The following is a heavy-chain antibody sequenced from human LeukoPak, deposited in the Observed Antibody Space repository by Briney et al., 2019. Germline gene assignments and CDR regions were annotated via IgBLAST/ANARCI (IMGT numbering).Heavy chain of an antibody. V-gene: IGHV4-39*01. J-gene: IGHJ4*02. CDR1: GGSISSSSYY. CDR3: ARGEVSGGYYFDY. CDR2: IYYSGST. Sequence: PSETLSLTCTASGGSISSSSYYWGWIRQPPGKGLEWIGSIYYSGSTYYNPSLKSRVTISVDTSKNQFSLKLSSVTAADTAVYYCARGEVSGGYYFDYWGQGTLVTVSS.